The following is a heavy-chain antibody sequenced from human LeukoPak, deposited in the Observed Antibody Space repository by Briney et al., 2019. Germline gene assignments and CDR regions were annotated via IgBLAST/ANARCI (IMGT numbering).Heavy chain of an antibody. Sequence: PGGSLRLPCAASGFSFSSYGMHWVRQAPGKGLEWVAYMRSDGSTKYYADSVKGRFTISRDNSKKTLYLQMNSLRPEDTAAYYCAKGYDSSGYYLDYWGQGTLVTVSP. V-gene: IGHV3-30*02. D-gene: IGHD3-22*01. CDR1: GFSFSSYG. CDR3: AKGYDSSGYYLDY. CDR2: MRSDGSTK. J-gene: IGHJ4*01.